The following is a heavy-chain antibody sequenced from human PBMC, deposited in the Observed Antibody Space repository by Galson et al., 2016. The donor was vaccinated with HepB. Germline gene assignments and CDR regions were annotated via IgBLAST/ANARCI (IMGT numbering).Heavy chain of an antibody. CDR3: VRSGYSSDWFDSYFYYGVDV. V-gene: IGHV1-69*13. D-gene: IGHD6-19*01. Sequence: SVKVSCKASGGTFSSYAISWVRQAPGQGLEWLGGIIPVFGTTNYAQKFQGRVTITADESTSTAYRDLRTLRSEDTAVYFCVRSGYSSDWFDSYFYYGVDVWVQGTTVTVSS. CDR1: GGTFSSYA. J-gene: IGHJ6*02. CDR2: IIPVFGTT.